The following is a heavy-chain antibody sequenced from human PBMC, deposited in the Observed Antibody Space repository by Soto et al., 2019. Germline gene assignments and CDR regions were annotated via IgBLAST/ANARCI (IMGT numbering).Heavy chain of an antibody. D-gene: IGHD2-21*01. CDR1: GFTVSSKY. CDR3: ATERGPTYYFDY. CDR2: IYSDGST. Sequence: PGGSLRLSCAASGFTVSSKYMGWVRQAPGKGLEWVSVIYSDGSTYYADSVKGRFTISRDNPKNTLYLQMNSLRAEDTAVYYCATERGPTYYFDYWGQGTLVTVSS. J-gene: IGHJ4*02. V-gene: IGHV3-53*01.